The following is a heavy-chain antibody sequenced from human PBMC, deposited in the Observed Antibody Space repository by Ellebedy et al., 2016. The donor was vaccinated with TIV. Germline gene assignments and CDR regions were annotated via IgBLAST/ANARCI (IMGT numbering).Heavy chain of an antibody. CDR2: TIPIFGTS. Sequence: SVKVSCXTSGGTFSNYTFTWVRQAPGQGLEWMGGTIPIFGTSNYAPKFQGRVTITADESTSTAYMTLSSLRSEDTAVYYCARTHRSGWFDFWGQGTLVIVSS. J-gene: IGHJ4*02. CDR1: GGTFSNYT. CDR3: ARTHRSGWFDF. V-gene: IGHV1-69*13. D-gene: IGHD6-19*01.